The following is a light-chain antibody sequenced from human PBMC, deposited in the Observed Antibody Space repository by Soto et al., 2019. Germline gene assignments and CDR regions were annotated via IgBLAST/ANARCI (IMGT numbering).Light chain of an antibody. CDR1: SSDVGGYNY. V-gene: IGLV2-14*01. Sequence: QSVLTQPASVSGSPGQSITISCTGTSSDVGGYNYVSWYQQHPGKAPKLMIYDVSNRPSGVSNRFSGSKSGNTASLTISGIQAEDEADYYCSSYTSSSPCVFGTGTKVTVL. CDR3: SSYTSSSPCV. CDR2: DVS. J-gene: IGLJ1*01.